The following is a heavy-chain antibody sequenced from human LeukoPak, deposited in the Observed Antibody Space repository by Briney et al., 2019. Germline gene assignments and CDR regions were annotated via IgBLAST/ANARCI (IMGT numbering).Heavy chain of an antibody. J-gene: IGHJ4*02. CDR2: ISSYSSSI. D-gene: IGHD1-1*01. CDR1: GFNFDTSD. Sequence: GGSLRLSCAASGFNFDTSDMNWVRQAPGKGLEWVSYISSYSSSIYYADSLKGRFTISRDNAKNSLYLQMSSLRAEDTAVYYCVRHRTASDYWGQGALVTVSS. CDR3: VRHRTASDY. V-gene: IGHV3-21*05.